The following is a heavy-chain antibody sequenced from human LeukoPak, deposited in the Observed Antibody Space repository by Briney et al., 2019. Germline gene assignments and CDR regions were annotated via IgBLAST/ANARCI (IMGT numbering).Heavy chain of an antibody. CDR3: ARVGYSSGWSHFDL. CDR2: ICYSGST. D-gene: IGHD6-19*01. Sequence: PSETLSLTCTVSGGSISSSSYCWGWIRQPPGKGLEWIGSICYSGSTNYNPSLKNRVTISVDTSKNQFSLKLSSVTAADTAVYYCARVGYSSGWSHFDLWGRGTLVTVSS. V-gene: IGHV4-39*07. CDR1: GGSISSSSYC. J-gene: IGHJ2*01.